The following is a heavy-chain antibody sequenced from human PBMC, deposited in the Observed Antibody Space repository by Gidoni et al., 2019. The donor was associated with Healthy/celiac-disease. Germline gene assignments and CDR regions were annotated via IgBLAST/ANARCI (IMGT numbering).Heavy chain of an antibody. D-gene: IGHD6-13*01. J-gene: IGHJ4*02. Sequence: EVKKPGSSVKVSCKASGGTFSSYAISWVRQAPGQGLEWMGRIIPILGIANYAQKFQGRVTITADKSTSTAYMELSSLRSEDTAVYYCARDYAHWYSSSSPYSSSWYDWGQGTLVTVSS. CDR1: GGTFSSYA. V-gene: IGHV1-69*04. CDR2: IIPILGIA. CDR3: ARDYAHWYSSSSPYSSSWYD.